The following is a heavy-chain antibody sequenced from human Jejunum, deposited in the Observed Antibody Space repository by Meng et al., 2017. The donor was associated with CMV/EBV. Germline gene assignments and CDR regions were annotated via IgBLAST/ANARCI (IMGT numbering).Heavy chain of an antibody. CDR3: AKDRRGGFFDGMEV. V-gene: IGHV3-9*01. J-gene: IGHJ6*02. CDR2: MTWNSARI. D-gene: IGHD6-25*01. Sequence: GLPFYDYAMHRVRKAPGKGLEWVASMTWNSARIGYADSVKGRFTISRDNARKSLYLQMNSLRVEDTALYYCAKDRRGGFFDGMEVWGQGTTVTVSS. CDR1: GLPFYDYA.